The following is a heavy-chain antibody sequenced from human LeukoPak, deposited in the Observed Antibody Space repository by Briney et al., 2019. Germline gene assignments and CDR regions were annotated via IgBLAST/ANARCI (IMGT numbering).Heavy chain of an antibody. CDR1: GFSFSTYW. CDR3: ADLWQGGS. V-gene: IGHV3-7*03. CDR2: IKDDGRTI. J-gene: IGHJ4*02. Sequence: EGSLRLSCVASGFSFSTYWMSWVRQAPGQGLEWVAGIKDDGRTIYYVDSVKGRFTISRDKTKNSTFLQMRSLRAEDTAVYYCADLWQGGSWGEGSRVTVSS. D-gene: IGHD3-3*01.